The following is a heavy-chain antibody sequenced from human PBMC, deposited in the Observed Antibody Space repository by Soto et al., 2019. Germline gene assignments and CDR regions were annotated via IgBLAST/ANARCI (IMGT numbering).Heavy chain of an antibody. D-gene: IGHD7-27*01. CDR3: TMGTAPSIPNAFDI. CDR1: GFTFSTYW. CDR2: IKSEGSIT. Sequence: EVQLVESGGDLVQPGGSLRLSCAASGFTFSTYWMHWVRQAPGKGLVWVSRIKSEGSITFYADSVKGRFTIARDNAKNTLYIQMNRLRAEDTAVYYCTMGTAPSIPNAFDIWGQGTMVTVSS. V-gene: IGHV3-74*01. J-gene: IGHJ3*02.